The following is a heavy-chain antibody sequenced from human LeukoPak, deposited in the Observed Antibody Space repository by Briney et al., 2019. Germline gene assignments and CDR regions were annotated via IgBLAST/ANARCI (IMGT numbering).Heavy chain of an antibody. V-gene: IGHV4-39*07. Sequence: ASETLSLTCTVSGGSISSSSYYWGWIRQPPGKGLEWIGSICYSGSTYYNPSLKSRVTISVDTSKNQFSLKLSSVTAADTAVYYCARDSSSYFDYWGQGTLVTVSS. J-gene: IGHJ4*02. CDR3: ARDSSSYFDY. CDR1: GGSISSSSYY. CDR2: ICYSGST. D-gene: IGHD2-2*01.